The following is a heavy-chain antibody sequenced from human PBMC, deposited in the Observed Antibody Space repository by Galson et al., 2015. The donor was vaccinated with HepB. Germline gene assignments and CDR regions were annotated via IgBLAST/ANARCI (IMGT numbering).Heavy chain of an antibody. CDR3: ASGGGSRWFDP. CDR1: GFTFSSYA. D-gene: IGHD2-15*01. V-gene: IGHV3-64D*06. CDR2: ISSNGGST. J-gene: IGHJ5*02. Sequence: SLRLSCAASGFTFSSYAMHWVRQAPGKELEYVSAISSNGGSTYYADSVKGRFTISRDNSKNTLYLQMSSLRAEDTAVYYCASGGGSRWFDPWGRGTLVTVSS.